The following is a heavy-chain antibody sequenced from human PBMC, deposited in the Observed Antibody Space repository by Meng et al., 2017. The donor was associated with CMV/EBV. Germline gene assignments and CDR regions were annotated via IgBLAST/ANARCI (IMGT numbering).Heavy chain of an antibody. CDR1: GGSFSGYY. Sequence: SETLSLTCAVYGGSFSGYYWSWIRQPPGKGLEWIGEINHSGSTNYNPSLKSRVTISVDTSKNQFFLKLSSVTAADTAVYYCATRDGLFPGWGRYYYYGMDVWGQGTTVTVSS. CDR3: ATRDGLFPGWGRYYYYGMDV. D-gene: IGHD2-21*01. V-gene: IGHV4-34*01. J-gene: IGHJ6*02. CDR2: INHSGST.